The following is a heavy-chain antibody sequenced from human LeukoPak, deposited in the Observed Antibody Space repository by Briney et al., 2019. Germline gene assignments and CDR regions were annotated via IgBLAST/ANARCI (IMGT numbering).Heavy chain of an antibody. CDR1: GGSISSSSYY. Sequence: SETLSLTCTVSGGSISSSSYYWGWIRQPPGKGLEWSGSIYYSGSTYYNPSLKSRVTISVDTSKNQFSLKLSSVTAADTAVYYCARHPTYSGYDGLDIWGQGTMVTVSS. D-gene: IGHD5-12*01. CDR3: ARHPTYSGYDGLDI. V-gene: IGHV4-39*01. CDR2: IYYSGST. J-gene: IGHJ3*02.